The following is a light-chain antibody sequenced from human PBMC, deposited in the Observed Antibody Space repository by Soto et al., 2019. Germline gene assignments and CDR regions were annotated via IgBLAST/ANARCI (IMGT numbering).Light chain of an antibody. CDR2: AAS. CDR3: QQSFTSPHT. Sequence: DIPMTQSPSSLSASVGGRVTITCRASQTISTYLNWYQQTPGRAPALLISAASTLQSGVPSRFSGSGSGTEFTLTISSLQPQDFATYYCQQSFTSPHTSGQGTKLEIK. V-gene: IGKV1-39*01. J-gene: IGKJ2*01. CDR1: QTISTY.